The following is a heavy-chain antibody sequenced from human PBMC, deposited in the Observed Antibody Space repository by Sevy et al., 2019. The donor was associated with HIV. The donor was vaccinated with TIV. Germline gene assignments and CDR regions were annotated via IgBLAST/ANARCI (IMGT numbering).Heavy chain of an antibody. J-gene: IGHJ4*02. D-gene: IGHD3-9*01. V-gene: IGHV3-7*01. CDR2: IKEDGSQK. Sequence: GGSLRLSCAASGFSFSKYWMSWVRQAPGKGLEWVANIKEDGSQKNYLESVKGRFTISRDNAKNLLYLQMNNLRADDTAVYYCARDPDILSDYPSHYFDYWGQGTLVTVSS. CDR3: ARDPDILSDYPSHYFDY. CDR1: GFSFSKYW.